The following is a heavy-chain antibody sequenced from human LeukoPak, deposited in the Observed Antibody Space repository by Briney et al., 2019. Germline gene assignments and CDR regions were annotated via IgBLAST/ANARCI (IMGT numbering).Heavy chain of an antibody. V-gene: IGHV3-23*01. CDR1: RLTFNTFA. CDR3: AKSGVPAADYYYYYMDV. D-gene: IGHD2-2*01. Sequence: GESLRLSCAASRLTFNTFAMSWVRQAPGKGLEWVSTISASGVNTWYADSVRGRFTISKDNSKDTLFLQMTSLRAEDTAVYYCAKSGVPAADYYYYYMDVWGKGTAVTVSS. CDR2: ISASGVNT. J-gene: IGHJ6*03.